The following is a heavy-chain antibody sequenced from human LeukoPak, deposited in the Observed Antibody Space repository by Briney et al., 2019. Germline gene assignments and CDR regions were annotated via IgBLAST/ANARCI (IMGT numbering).Heavy chain of an antibody. CDR2: IYISGSA. J-gene: IGHJ4*02. D-gene: IGHD4-17*01. CDR1: GGSISSGSYY. V-gene: IGHV4-61*02. CDR3: ATLGTTVTNPFDY. Sequence: SQTLSLTCTVSGGSISSGSYYWSWIRQPAGKGLEWIGRIYISGSANYNPSLKSRVTISVDTSKNQFSLKLSSVTAADTAVYYCATLGTTVTNPFDYWGQGTLVTVSS.